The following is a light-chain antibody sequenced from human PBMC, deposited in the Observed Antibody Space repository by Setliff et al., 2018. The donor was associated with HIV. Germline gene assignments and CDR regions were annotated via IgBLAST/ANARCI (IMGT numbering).Light chain of an antibody. V-gene: IGLV1-40*03. CDR1: SSNIGAGHD. Sequence: QSALTQPPSVSGAPGQRVTISCTGSSSNIGAGHDIHWYQQVPGTAPKLLIYRTTNRPSGVPDRFSGSKSGASASLAITGLQAEDEADYYCQSYDNSLSAPYVFGTGTRSPS. CDR3: QSYDNSLSAPYV. J-gene: IGLJ1*01. CDR2: RTT.